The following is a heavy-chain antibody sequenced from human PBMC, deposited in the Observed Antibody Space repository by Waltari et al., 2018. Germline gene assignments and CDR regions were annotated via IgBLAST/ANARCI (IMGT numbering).Heavy chain of an antibody. J-gene: IGHJ4*02. CDR3: ATVGGTIAVAGRFSSFDY. V-gene: IGHV1-69-2*01. CDR1: GYTFTDYY. CDR2: VDPEDGET. D-gene: IGHD6-19*01. Sequence: EVQLVQSGAEVKKPGATVKISCKASGYTFTDYYMHWVQQAPGKGLEWMVRVDPEDGETIDAEKFQGRVTITADTSTDTAYMELSSLRSEDTAVYYCATVGGTIAVAGRFSSFDYWGQGTLVTVSS.